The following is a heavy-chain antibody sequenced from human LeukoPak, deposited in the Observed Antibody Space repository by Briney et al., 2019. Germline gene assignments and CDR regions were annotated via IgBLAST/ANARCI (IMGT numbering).Heavy chain of an antibody. J-gene: IGHJ4*02. CDR2: IKGDGSDK. D-gene: IGHD3-16*01. V-gene: IGHV3-7*01. Sequence: PGGSLRLSCAASGFTFSSSWMTWVHQAPGKGLEWLANIKGDGSDKNYVDSVKGRFTISRDNAKNSLFLQMSSLRGEDTALYYCATEHWGPNSWGQGTLVTVSS. CDR3: ATEHWGPNS. CDR1: GFTFSSSW.